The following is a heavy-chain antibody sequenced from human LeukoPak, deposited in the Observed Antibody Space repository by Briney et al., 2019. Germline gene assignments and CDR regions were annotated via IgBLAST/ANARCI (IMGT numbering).Heavy chain of an antibody. J-gene: IGHJ4*02. Sequence: GGSLRLSCAASGFTFSSYAMSWVRQAPGKGLEWVSAISGSGGSTYYADSVKGRFTISRDNSKNTLYLQMNSLRAEDTTVYYCAKDVIQALIVVVVAATNAFDYWGQGTLVTVSS. CDR1: GFTFSSYA. CDR2: ISGSGGST. D-gene: IGHD2-15*01. CDR3: AKDVIQALIVVVVAATNAFDY. V-gene: IGHV3-23*01.